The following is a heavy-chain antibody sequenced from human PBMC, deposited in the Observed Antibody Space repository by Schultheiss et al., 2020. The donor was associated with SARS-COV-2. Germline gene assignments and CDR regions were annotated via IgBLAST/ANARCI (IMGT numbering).Heavy chain of an antibody. V-gene: IGHV3-33*01. Sequence: GGSLRLSCVASGFTLSSYGMHWVRQAPGKGLEWVAIMGRDGIKTNHADSVKGRFTISRDNSKNTLYLQMNSLRAEDTAVYYCAREAGTTDWWFDPWGQGTLVTVAS. CDR2: MGRDGIKT. CDR1: GFTLSSYG. D-gene: IGHD1-1*01. J-gene: IGHJ5*02. CDR3: AREAGTTDWWFDP.